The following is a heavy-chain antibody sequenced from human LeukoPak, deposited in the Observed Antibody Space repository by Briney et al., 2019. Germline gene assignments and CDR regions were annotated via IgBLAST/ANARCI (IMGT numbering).Heavy chain of an antibody. D-gene: IGHD6-19*01. J-gene: IGHJ4*02. V-gene: IGHV4-34*01. CDR2: INHSGST. CDR1: GGSFSGYF. Sequence: PSETLSLTCAVYGGSFSGYFWSWIRQPPGKGLEWIGEINHSGSTSYSPSLKSRVTMSVDTSKNQFSLRLSSVTAADTAVYYCARTPIPQYSSGWYTSYYFDYWGQGTLVTVSS. CDR3: ARTPIPQYSSGWYTSYYFDY.